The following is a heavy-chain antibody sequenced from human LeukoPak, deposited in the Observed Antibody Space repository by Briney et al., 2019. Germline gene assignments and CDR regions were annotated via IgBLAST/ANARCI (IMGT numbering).Heavy chain of an antibody. D-gene: IGHD3-3*01. CDR3: ARHLWSGYFRTMAFDI. Sequence: SETLSLTCTVSGGSISSSSYYWGWIRQPPGKGLEWIGSIYYSGSTYYNPSLKSRVTISVDTSKNQFSLKLSSVTAADTAVYYCARHLWSGYFRTMAFDIWGQGTMVTVSS. J-gene: IGHJ3*02. CDR2: IYYSGST. V-gene: IGHV4-39*01. CDR1: GGSISSSSYY.